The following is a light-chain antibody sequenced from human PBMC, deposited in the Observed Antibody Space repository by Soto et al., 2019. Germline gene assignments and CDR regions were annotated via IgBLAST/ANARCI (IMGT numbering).Light chain of an antibody. CDR1: SSDVGNYNY. CDR2: EAS. J-gene: IGLJ1*01. V-gene: IGLV2-14*01. Sequence: QSVLTQPASVSGSPGQSITISCTGTSSDVGNYNYVSWYQQHPGKAPKLMIDEASNRPSGVSNRFSASKSDNTASLTISGLQAEDEADYYCSSYTRSSTYVFGTGTKLTVL. CDR3: SSYTRSSTYV.